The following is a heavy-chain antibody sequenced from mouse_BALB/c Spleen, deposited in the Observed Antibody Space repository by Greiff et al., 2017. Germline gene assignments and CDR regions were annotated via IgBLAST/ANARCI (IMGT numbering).Heavy chain of an antibody. V-gene: IGHV14-3*02. CDR2: IDPANGNT. Sequence: VQLKQSGAELVKPGASVKLSCTASGFNIKDTYMHWVKQRPEQGLEWIGRIDPANGNTKYDPKFQGKATITADTSSNTAYLQLSSLTSEDTAVYYCAPLYYYGSSSDYWGQGTTLTVSS. J-gene: IGHJ2*01. CDR3: APLYYYGSSSDY. D-gene: IGHD1-1*01. CDR1: GFNIKDTY.